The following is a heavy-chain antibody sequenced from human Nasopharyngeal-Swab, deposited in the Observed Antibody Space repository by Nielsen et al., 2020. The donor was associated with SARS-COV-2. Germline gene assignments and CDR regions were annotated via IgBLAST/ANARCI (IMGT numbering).Heavy chain of an antibody. D-gene: IGHD3-3*01. CDR2: INTNTGNP. J-gene: IGHJ4*02. Sequence: ASVKVSCKSSGYTFTSYAMNWVRQAPGQGLVWMGWINTNTGNPTYAQGFTGRFVFSLDTSVSTAYLQISSLKAEDTAVYYCARDTRWGSYYDFWSGYYYFDYWGQGTLVTVSS. CDR3: ARDTRWGSYYDFWSGYYYFDY. CDR1: GYTFTSYA. V-gene: IGHV7-4-1*02.